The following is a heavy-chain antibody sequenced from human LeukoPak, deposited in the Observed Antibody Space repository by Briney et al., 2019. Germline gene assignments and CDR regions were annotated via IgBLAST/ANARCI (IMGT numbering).Heavy chain of an antibody. D-gene: IGHD5-12*01. V-gene: IGHV4-34*01. CDR2: INHSGST. CDR3: ALSGYDRAPFDY. Sequence: SETLSLTCAVYGGSFSGYYWSWIRQPPGKGLEWIGEINHSGSTNYNPSLKSRVTISVDTSKNQFSLKLSSVTAADTAVYYCALSGYDRAPFDYWGQGTLVTVSS. J-gene: IGHJ4*02. CDR1: GGSFSGYY.